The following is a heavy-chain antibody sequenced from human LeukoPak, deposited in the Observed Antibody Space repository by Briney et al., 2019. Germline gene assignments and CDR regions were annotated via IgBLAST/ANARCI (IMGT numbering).Heavy chain of an antibody. CDR2: ISGSGGST. CDR1: GFTFSSYA. D-gene: IGHD1-26*01. J-gene: IGHJ3*02. CDR3: AKDMWIVGVRGAFDI. Sequence: GGSLRLSCATSGFTFSSYAISWVRQAPGKGLEWVSAISGSGGSTYYADSVKGRFTISRYNSKNTLYLQMNSLRAEDTAVYYCAKDMWIVGVRGAFDIWGQGTMVTVSS. V-gene: IGHV3-23*01.